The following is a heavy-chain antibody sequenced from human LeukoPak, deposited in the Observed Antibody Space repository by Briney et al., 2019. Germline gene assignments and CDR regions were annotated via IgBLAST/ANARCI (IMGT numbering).Heavy chain of an antibody. V-gene: IGHV3-30*02. D-gene: IGHD2-15*01. CDR3: ASLRYCSGGSCYWDDY. CDR2: IRYDGSNK. J-gene: IGHJ4*02. CDR1: GFTFSSYD. Sequence: PGGSLRLSCAASGFTFSSYDMHWVSQAPGKGLEWAAFIRYDGSNKYYADSVKGRFTISRDNAKNSLYLQMNSLRAEDTAVYYCASLRYCSGGSCYWDDYWGQGTLVTVSS.